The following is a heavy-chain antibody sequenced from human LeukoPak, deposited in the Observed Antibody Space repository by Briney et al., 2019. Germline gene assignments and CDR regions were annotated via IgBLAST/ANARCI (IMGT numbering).Heavy chain of an antibody. CDR3: SRESGAFCPFGY. D-gene: IGHD1-26*01. CDR1: GGSISSYY. V-gene: IGHV4-59*12. J-gene: IGHJ4*02. CDR2: IYYSGST. Sequence: PSETLSLTCTVSGGSISSYYWSSIRQPPGKGLEWIGYIYYSGSTNYSPSLKSRVTMSVDTSKNQFSLKLSSVTAADTAIYYRSRESGAFCPFGYWGQGTLVTVPP.